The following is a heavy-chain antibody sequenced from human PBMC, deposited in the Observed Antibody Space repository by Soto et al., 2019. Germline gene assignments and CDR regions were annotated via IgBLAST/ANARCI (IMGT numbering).Heavy chain of an antibody. J-gene: IGHJ6*02. V-gene: IGHV4-59*01. Sequence: LSLTCTVSGGSISSYYWSWIRQPPGKGLEWIGYIYYSGSTNYNPSLKSRVTISVDTSKNKFSLKLSSVTAADTAVYYCARDAAVVRRRYYGMDVRGQGTTLTGSS. CDR2: IYYSGST. CDR3: ARDAAVVRRRYYGMDV. CDR1: GGSISSYY. D-gene: IGHD3-10*01.